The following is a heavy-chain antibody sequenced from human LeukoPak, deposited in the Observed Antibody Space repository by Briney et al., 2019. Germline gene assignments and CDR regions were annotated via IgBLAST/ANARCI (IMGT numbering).Heavy chain of an antibody. CDR3: ATSPEPDPDYDILTGYSSYNWFDP. CDR2: FDPEDGET. Sequence: ASVKVSCKVSGYTLTELSMHWVRQAPGKGLEWMGGFDPEDGETIYAQKFQCRVTMTEDTSTDTAYMELSSLRSEDTAVYYCATSPEPDPDYDILTGYSSYNWFDPWGQGTLVTVSS. D-gene: IGHD3-9*01. CDR1: GYTLTELS. J-gene: IGHJ5*02. V-gene: IGHV1-24*01.